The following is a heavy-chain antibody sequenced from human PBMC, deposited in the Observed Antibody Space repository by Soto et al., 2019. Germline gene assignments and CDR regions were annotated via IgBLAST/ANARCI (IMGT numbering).Heavy chain of an antibody. D-gene: IGHD2-2*01. CDR2: IIPILGIT. CDR3: AREDCISASCYYYFDF. Sequence: SVKVSCKATGGTFSSDTINWVRQAPGQGLEWMGRIIPILGITNYAQKFQGRVTITADKSTSTAFMELSSLRSEDTAVYYCAREDCISASCYYYFDFWGQGTLVTVSS. CDR1: GGTFSSDT. J-gene: IGHJ4*02. V-gene: IGHV1-69*04.